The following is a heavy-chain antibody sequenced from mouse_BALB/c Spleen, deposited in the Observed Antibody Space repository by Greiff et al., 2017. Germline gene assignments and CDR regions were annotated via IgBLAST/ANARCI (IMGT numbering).Heavy chain of an antibody. J-gene: IGHJ2*01. CDR3: TIYRYDDVFDY. Sequence: QVQLQQSGAELVRPGASVTLSCKASGYTFTDYEMHWVKQTPVHGLEWIGAIDPETGGTAYNQKFKGKATLTADKSSSTAYMELRSLTSEDSAVYYCTIYRYDDVFDYWGQGTTLTVSS. CDR2: IDPETGGT. CDR1: GYTFTDYE. D-gene: IGHD2-14*01. V-gene: IGHV1-15*01.